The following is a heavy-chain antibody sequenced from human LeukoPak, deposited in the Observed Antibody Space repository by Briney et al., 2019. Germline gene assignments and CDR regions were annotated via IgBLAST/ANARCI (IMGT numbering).Heavy chain of an antibody. V-gene: IGHV3-9*01. Sequence: SLRHSCAASGFTFDDYAMHWVRQAPGKGLEWVSGISWNSGSIGYADSVKGRFTISRDNDKNCLYLQMNSLRAEDTALYYCAKDGFSSSGGFDYWGQGALVTVSS. CDR3: AKDGFSSSGGFDY. D-gene: IGHD6-13*01. J-gene: IGHJ4*02. CDR1: GFTFDDYA. CDR2: ISWNSGSI.